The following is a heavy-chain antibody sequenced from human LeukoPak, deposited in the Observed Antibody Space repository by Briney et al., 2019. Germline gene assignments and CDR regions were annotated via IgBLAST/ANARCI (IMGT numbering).Heavy chain of an antibody. CDR1: GGTFSSYA. Sequence: SVKVSCKASGGTFSSYAISWVRQAPGQGLEWMGGIIPIFGTANYAQKFQGRVTITADESTSTAYMELRSLRSDDTAVYYCARELRFLGGGAFDIWGQGTMVTVSS. CDR3: ARELRFLGGGAFDI. CDR2: IIPIFGTA. D-gene: IGHD3-16*01. V-gene: IGHV1-69*13. J-gene: IGHJ3*02.